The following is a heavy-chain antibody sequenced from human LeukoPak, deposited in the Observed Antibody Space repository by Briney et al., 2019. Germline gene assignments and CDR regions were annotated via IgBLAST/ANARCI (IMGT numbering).Heavy chain of an antibody. CDR3: ARGASSGHYVSGDY. CDR1: GFTFSNYG. Sequence: GGSLRLSCAASGFTFSNYGMHWVRQALGKGLVWVSRINGDGSSTSYADSVKGRFTISRDNAKNTVSLQMNSLRAEDTAVYYCARGASSGHYVSGDYWGQGTLVTVSS. J-gene: IGHJ4*02. CDR2: INGDGSST. D-gene: IGHD3-22*01. V-gene: IGHV3-74*01.